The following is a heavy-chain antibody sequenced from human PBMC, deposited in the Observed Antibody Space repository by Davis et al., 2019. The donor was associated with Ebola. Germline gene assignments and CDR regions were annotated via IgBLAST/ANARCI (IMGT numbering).Heavy chain of an antibody. J-gene: IGHJ6*02. Sequence: SETLSLTCTVSGGSISSGGYYWSWIRQHPGKGLEWIGYIYYSGSTYYNPSLKSRVTISVDTSKNQFSLKLSSVTAADTAVYYCARDLFPDSGWYDCGMDVWGQGTTVTVSS. CDR2: IYYSGST. CDR3: ARDLFPDSGWYDCGMDV. V-gene: IGHV4-31*03. CDR1: GGSISSGGYY. D-gene: IGHD6-19*01.